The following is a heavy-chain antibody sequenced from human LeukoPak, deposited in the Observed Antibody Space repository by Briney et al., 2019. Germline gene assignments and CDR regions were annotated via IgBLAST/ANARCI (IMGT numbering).Heavy chain of an antibody. J-gene: IGHJ1*01. CDR3: ARDGVGYYDSSGYYYFQR. CDR2: IIPIFGTA. CDR1: GGTFSSYA. V-gene: IGHV1-69*13. D-gene: IGHD3-22*01. Sequence: SVKVSCKASGGTFSSYAISWVRQAPGQGLEWMGGIIPIFGTANYAQKFQGRVTITADESTSTAYMELSSLRSEDTAVYYCARDGVGYYDSSGYYYFQRWGQGTLVTVSS.